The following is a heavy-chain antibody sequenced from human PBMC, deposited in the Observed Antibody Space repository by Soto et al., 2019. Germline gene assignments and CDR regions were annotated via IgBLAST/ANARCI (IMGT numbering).Heavy chain of an antibody. D-gene: IGHD2-15*01. J-gene: IGHJ4*02. CDR1: GYTFINYY. Sequence: DSVKVYCKAAGYTFINYYMHWVRQAPGQGLEWMGIINPIGGSTRYAQKLQGRVIMTRDTSTTTVYMELSSLRSEDTAVYCCARGPNGGNIYYFDYWGQ. CDR3: ARGPNGGNIYYFDY. CDR2: INPIGGST. V-gene: IGHV1-46*04.